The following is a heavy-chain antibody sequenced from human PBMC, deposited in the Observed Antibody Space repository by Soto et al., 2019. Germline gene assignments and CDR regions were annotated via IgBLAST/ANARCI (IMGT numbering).Heavy chain of an antibody. CDR3: AKDLGKESGSRNAGAFDI. CDR1: GFTFSSYG. D-gene: IGHD1-26*01. CDR2: ISYDGSNK. J-gene: IGHJ3*02. V-gene: IGHV3-30*18. Sequence: QVQLVESGGGVVQPGRSLRLSCAASGFTFSSYGMHWVRQAPGKGLEWVAVISYDGSNKYYADSVKGRFTISRDNYKNTLYLQMNSLRAEDTAVYYCAKDLGKESGSRNAGAFDIWGQGTMVTVSS.